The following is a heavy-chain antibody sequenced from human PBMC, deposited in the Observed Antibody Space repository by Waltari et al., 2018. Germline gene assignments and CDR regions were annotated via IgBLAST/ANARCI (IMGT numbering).Heavy chain of an antibody. J-gene: IGHJ5*02. CDR2: IYYSGST. Sequence: QVQLQESGPGLVKPSETLSLTCTVSGGSISSYYWSWIRQPPGKGLEWIGYIYYSGSTNYNPSLKSRGTISVDTSKNQFALKLSSVTAADTAVYYCARLGVENWFDPWGQGTLVTVSS. CDR1: GGSISSYY. D-gene: IGHD2-15*01. CDR3: ARLGVENWFDP. V-gene: IGHV4-59*08.